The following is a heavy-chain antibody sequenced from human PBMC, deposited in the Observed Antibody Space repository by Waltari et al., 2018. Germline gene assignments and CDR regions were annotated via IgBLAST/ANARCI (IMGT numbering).Heavy chain of an antibody. Sequence: EVQLVESGGGLVQPGGSLRLSCAASGFTFSSYEMNWVRQAPGKGLEWVSYISSCGSTIYYADSVKGRFPISGDNAKNSRYLQRHSLRADDTAVYDCARDNNGYDRYFDYWGQGTLVTVSS. CDR3: ARDNNGYDRYFDY. V-gene: IGHV3-48*03. CDR2: ISSCGSTI. J-gene: IGHJ4*02. D-gene: IGHD5-12*01. CDR1: GFTFSSYE.